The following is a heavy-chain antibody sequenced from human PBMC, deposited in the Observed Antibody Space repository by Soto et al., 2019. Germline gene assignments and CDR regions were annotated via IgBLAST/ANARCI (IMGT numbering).Heavy chain of an antibody. CDR3: ARAVGYDSSGYPTDY. J-gene: IGHJ4*02. Sequence: GGSLRLSCAASGFTFSDYYMSWIRQAPGKGLEWVSYISSSSSYTNYADSVKGRFTISRDNAKNSLYLQMNSLRAEDTAVYYCARAVGYDSSGYPTDYWGQGTLVTVSS. D-gene: IGHD3-22*01. CDR2: ISSSSSYT. V-gene: IGHV3-11*06. CDR1: GFTFSDYY.